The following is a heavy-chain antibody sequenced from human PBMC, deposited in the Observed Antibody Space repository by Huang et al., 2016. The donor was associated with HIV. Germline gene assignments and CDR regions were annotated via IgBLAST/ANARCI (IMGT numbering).Heavy chain of an antibody. Sequence: QVQLVQSGAEVKKPGSSVKVSCKASGGTFKNYAFSWVRQAPGQGLEWMGGIIPGVGTGNHAQKVQGRVTITADESTSTGYMEISRLRSEDTAVYYCTRDKGTSMGTCDYWGQGTLVTV. CDR1: GGTFKNYA. CDR3: TRDKGTSMGTCDY. D-gene: IGHD5-18*01. CDR2: IIPGVGTG. V-gene: IGHV1-69*13. J-gene: IGHJ4*02.